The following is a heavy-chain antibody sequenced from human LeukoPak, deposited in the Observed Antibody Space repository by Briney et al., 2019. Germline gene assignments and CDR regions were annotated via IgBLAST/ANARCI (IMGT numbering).Heavy chain of an antibody. CDR1: GGTNSSYY. D-gene: IGHD3-3*01. CDR3: AREPLWSGYSYYYYYMDV. CDR2: IYTSGST. J-gene: IGHJ6*03. V-gene: IGHV4-4*07. Sequence: SETLTLTSTVSGGTNSSYYRSWIRQPAGKGLEWIGRIYTSGSTNYNPSLQSRVTMSVDTSKNKFSLKLRSVTAADTAVYYCAREPLWSGYSYYYYYMDVWGKGTTVTVSS.